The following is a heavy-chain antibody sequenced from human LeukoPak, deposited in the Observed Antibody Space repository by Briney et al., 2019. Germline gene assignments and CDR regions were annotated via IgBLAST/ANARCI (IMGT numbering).Heavy chain of an antibody. J-gene: IGHJ4*02. V-gene: IGHV3-30*03. D-gene: IGHD3-22*01. CDR3: ARDQDYSDRSGYYYVFYY. CDR2: ISYDGSTT. Sequence: GGSLRLSCAASGFTFSGHGMHWVRQPPGKGLEWVAIISYDGSTTYYADSVKGRFTISRDNPKNTLFLQMNSLRAEDTAVYYCARDQDYSDRSGYYYVFYYWGQGTLVTVSS. CDR1: GFTFSGHG.